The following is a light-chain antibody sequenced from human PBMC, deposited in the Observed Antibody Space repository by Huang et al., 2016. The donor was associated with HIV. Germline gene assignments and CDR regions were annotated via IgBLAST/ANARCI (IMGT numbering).Light chain of an antibody. CDR3: QQYNNWPPWT. CDR2: GAS. Sequence: EIVMTQSPATLSVSPGERATLSCRASQSISGNLAWYQQKPGQAPRLLIYGASTRATGIPAKFSGSGSGTEFTLTISSLQSEDFAVYYCQQYNNWPPWTFGQGTKVEIK. J-gene: IGKJ1*01. V-gene: IGKV3-15*01. CDR1: QSISGN.